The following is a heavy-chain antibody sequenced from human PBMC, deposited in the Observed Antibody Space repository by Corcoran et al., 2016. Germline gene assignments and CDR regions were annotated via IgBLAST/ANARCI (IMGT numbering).Heavy chain of an antibody. CDR3: ARGIAAADEGGWFDP. V-gene: IGHV1-46*01. D-gene: IGHD6-13*01. CDR2: INPSGGST. Sequence: QVQLVQSGAEVKKPGASVKVSCKASGYTFTSYYMHWVRQAPGQGLEWMGIINPSGGSTSYAQKFQGRVTMTRDTSTSTVYMELSSLRSEDTAVYYCARGIAAADEGGWFDPWGQGTLVTGSS. J-gene: IGHJ5*02. CDR1: GYTFTSYY.